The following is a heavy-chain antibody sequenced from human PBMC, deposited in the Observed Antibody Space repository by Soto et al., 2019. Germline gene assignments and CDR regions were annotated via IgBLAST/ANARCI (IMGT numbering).Heavy chain of an antibody. D-gene: IGHD3-22*01. J-gene: IGHJ3*02. Sequence: GASVKVSCKASGYTFTGYYIHWVRQAPGQGLEWMGWINPNSGGTNYAQQFQGWVTMTRDTSISTAYMELSRLRSDDTAVYYCARGYYDSSGPCYICGEGTMVTVSS. CDR1: GYTFTGYY. CDR3: ARGYYDSSGPCYI. V-gene: IGHV1-2*04. CDR2: INPNSGGT.